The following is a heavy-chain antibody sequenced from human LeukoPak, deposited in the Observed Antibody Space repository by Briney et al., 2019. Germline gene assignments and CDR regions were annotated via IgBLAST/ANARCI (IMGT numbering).Heavy chain of an antibody. D-gene: IGHD3-16*01. CDR1: GYTFTSYG. CDR3: TRAPRGDSYGYFDY. CDR2: ISGYNGNT. J-gene: IGHJ4*02. Sequence: ASVKVSRKASGYTFTSYGISWVRQAPGQGLEWMGWISGYNGNTNYAQKLQGRVSMTTDTSTSTAYMDLRSLRSDDTAVYYCTRAPRGDSYGYFDYWGQGTLVTVSS. V-gene: IGHV1-18*01.